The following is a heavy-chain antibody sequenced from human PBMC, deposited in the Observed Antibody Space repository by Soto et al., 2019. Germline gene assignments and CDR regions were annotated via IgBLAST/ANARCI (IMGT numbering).Heavy chain of an antibody. J-gene: IGHJ4*02. CDR3: AGNGGKPPGGIDY. CDR2: IIPIFGTA. CDR1: GGTFSSYS. Sequence: QVQLVQSGAEVKKPGSSVKVSCKASGGTFSSYSINWLRQAPGQGLEWMGEIIPIFGTANYAQKFQGRGTITADETTSTAYMEPRNLRSEDTAVDYCAGNGGKPPGGIDYWGQGNLVNVSS. V-gene: IGHV1-69*01. D-gene: IGHD2-8*01.